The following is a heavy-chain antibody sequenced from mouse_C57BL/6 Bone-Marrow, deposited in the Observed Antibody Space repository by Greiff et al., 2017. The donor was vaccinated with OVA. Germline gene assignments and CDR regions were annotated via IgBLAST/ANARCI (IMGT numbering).Heavy chain of an antibody. D-gene: IGHD2-1*01. CDR1: GFTFSSYA. V-gene: IGHV5-9-1*02. CDR3: TRVNYMMLAY. CDR2: ISSGGDYI. J-gene: IGHJ3*01. Sequence: EVKLMESGEGLVKPGGSLKLSCAASGFTFSSYAMSWVRQTPEKRLEWVAYISSGGDYIYYADTVKGRFTISRDNARNTLYLQMSSLKSEDTAMYYCTRVNYMMLAYWGQGTLVTVSA.